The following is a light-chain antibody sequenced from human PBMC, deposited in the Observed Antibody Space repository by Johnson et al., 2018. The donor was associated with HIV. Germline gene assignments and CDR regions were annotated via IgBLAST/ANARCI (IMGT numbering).Light chain of an antibody. V-gene: IGLV1-51*01. Sequence: QSVLTQPPSVSAAPGQKVNISCSGSSSNIGNNYVSWYQQLPGTAPKVLIYDNHKRPSGIPDRVSGSKSGTSATLDITGLQSGDEADYYCGTWDASLSVNVFGPGTQGTVL. J-gene: IGLJ1*01. CDR1: SSNIGNNY. CDR3: GTWDASLSVNV. CDR2: DNH.